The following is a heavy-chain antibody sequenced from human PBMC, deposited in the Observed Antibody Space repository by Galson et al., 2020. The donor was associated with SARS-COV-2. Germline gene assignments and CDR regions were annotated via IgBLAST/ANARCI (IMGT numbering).Heavy chain of an antibody. D-gene: IGHD3-10*01. CDR2: IYTSGST. Sequence: ASETLSLTCTVSGGSISSYYWSWIRQPAGKGLEWIGRIYTSGSTNYNPSLKSRVTMSVDTSKNQFSLKLSSVTAADTAVYYCASGGITMVRGVIHNWFDPWGQGTLVTVAS. V-gene: IGHV4-4*07. CDR3: ASGGITMVRGVIHNWFDP. CDR1: GGSISSYY. J-gene: IGHJ5*02.